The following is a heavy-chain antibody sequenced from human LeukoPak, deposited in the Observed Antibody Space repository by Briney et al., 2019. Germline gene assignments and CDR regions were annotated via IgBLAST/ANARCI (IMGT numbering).Heavy chain of an antibody. V-gene: IGHV3-23*01. CDR2: ISGSGGST. D-gene: IGHD1-1*01. CDR3: ATYRGYPVDY. CDR1: GFTFSSYA. Sequence: GGSLRLSCAASGFTFSSYAMSWVRQAPGKGLEWVSAISGSGGSTYYADSVKGRFTISRDNSKNTQYLQMNSLRAEDTAVYHCATYRGYPVDYWGQGTLVTVSS. J-gene: IGHJ4*02.